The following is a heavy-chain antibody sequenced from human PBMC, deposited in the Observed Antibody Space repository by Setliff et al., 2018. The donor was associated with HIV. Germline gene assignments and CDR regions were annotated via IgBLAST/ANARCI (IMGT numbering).Heavy chain of an antibody. D-gene: IGHD6-19*01. J-gene: IGHJ4*02. V-gene: IGHV1-46*02. Sequence: ASVKVSCKTSAYTFNSYYMHWIRQAPGQGLEWMGLIGPSGSSTTYAQNFQGRVTMSRDTSTNTVYMELSSLRSEDTAVYYCARDSEPGTRVAGTTGLDYWGQGSLVTVSS. CDR1: AYTFNSYY. CDR3: ARDSEPGTRVAGTTGLDY. CDR2: IGPSGSST.